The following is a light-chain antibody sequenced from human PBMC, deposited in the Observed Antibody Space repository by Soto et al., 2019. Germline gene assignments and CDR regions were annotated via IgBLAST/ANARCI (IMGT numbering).Light chain of an antibody. Sequence: QSVLTQPASVSGSPGQSITISCTGSGRDIGAYDYVSWYQQHPGKAPKLLIYGVKNRPSGVSYRFSASKSAFTASLTISGLQAEDEAHYYCSSYTTSYFYFFGPGTKVT. V-gene: IGLV2-14*01. CDR3: SSYTTSYFYF. CDR1: GRDIGAYDY. CDR2: GVK. J-gene: IGLJ1*01.